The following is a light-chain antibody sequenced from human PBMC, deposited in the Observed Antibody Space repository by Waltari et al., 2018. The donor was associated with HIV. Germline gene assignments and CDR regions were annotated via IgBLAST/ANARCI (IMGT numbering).Light chain of an antibody. CDR2: LTS. CDR1: QTIDNY. J-gene: IGKJ5*01. CDR3: QQTYSPPRT. V-gene: IGKV1-39*01. Sequence: DIQMIQSPSSLSASIGDTVTITCRASQTIDNYLNWYQPQSGRVPKLLIYLTSTLQTGVPSRFSGRGSGTLFSLISSDVQPEDLATYFCQQTYSPPRTFGPGTRLE.